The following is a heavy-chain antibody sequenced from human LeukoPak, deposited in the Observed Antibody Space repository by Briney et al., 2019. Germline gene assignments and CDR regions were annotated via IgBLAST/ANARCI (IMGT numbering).Heavy chain of an antibody. CDR1: GCTFGDYV. CDR2: IRSKAYGGTT. V-gene: IGHV3-49*04. CDR3: TTLVGVVVITTRPFDY. J-gene: IGHJ4*02. D-gene: IGHD3-22*01. Sequence: GGSLRLSCTASGCTFGDYVMSWVRQAPGKGLEWVGFIRSKAYGGTTEYAASVKGRFTISRDDSKSIAYLQMNSLKTEDTAVYYCTTLVGVVVITTRPFDYWGQGTLVTVSS.